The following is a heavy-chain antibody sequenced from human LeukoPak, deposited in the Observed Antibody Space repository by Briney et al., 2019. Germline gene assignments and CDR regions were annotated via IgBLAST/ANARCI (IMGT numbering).Heavy chain of an antibody. J-gene: IGHJ4*02. CDR3: ARIPLVVTAISTLDY. CDR2: ISAYNGNT. CDR1: GYTFTSYG. Sequence: ASVKVSCKASGYTFTSYGISWVRQAPGQGLEWMGWISAYNGNTNYAQKLQGRVTMTTDTSTSTAYMELRSLRSDDTAVYYCARIPLVVTAISTLDYWGQGTLVTVPS. V-gene: IGHV1-18*01. D-gene: IGHD2-21*02.